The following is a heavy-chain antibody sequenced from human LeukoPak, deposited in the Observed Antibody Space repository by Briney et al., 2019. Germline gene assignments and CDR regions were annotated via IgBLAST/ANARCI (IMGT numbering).Heavy chain of an antibody. D-gene: IGHD5-18*01. CDR3: AKDLGYSYSTAKGDFDY. CDR1: GFTFDGYA. J-gene: IGHJ4*02. V-gene: IGHV3-23*01. CDR2: ISGSGGST. Sequence: PGRSLRLSCAASGFTFDGYAMHWVRQAPGKGLEWVSAISGSGGSTYYADSVKGRFTISRDNSKNTLYLQMNSLRAEDTAVYYCAKDLGYSYSTAKGDFDYWGQGTLVTVSS.